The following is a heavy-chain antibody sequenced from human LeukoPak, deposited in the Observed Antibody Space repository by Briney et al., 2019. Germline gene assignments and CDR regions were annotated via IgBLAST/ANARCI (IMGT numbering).Heavy chain of an antibody. V-gene: IGHV3-23*01. Sequence: GGSLRLSCAASGFTFSSYAMSWVRQAPGKGLEWVSAISGSGDSTKYADSVKGRFTISRDNPKNTLYPQMNSLRAEDTAVYYCAKKSGLGFDCWGQGTLVTVSS. CDR1: GFTFSSYA. CDR3: AKKSGLGFDC. D-gene: IGHD6-19*01. CDR2: ISGSGDST. J-gene: IGHJ4*02.